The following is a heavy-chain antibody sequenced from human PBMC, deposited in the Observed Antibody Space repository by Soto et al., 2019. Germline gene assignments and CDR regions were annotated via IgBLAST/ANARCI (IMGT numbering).Heavy chain of an antibody. V-gene: IGHV4-59*01. Sequence: SETLSLTCTVSGGSISSYCWSWIRQPPGKGLEWIGYIYYSGSTNYNPSLKSRVTISVDTSKNQFSLKLSSVTAADTAVYYCARRIMETTYFDYWGQGTLVTVSS. CDR3: ARRIMETTYFDY. J-gene: IGHJ4*02. CDR1: GGSISSYC. D-gene: IGHD1-1*01. CDR2: IYYSGST.